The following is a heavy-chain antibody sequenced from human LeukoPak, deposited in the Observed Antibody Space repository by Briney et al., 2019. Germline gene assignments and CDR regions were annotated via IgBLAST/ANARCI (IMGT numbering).Heavy chain of an antibody. CDR1: GYSFTSYW. V-gene: IGHV5-10-1*01. CDR3: ARHGSTNLDY. Sequence: GESPKISCKGSGYSFTSYWISWVRQMPGKGLEWMGRIDPSDSYTNYSPSFQGHVTISADKSISTAYLQWSSLKASDTAMYYCARHGSTNLDYWGQGTLVTVSS. D-gene: IGHD2-2*01. CDR2: IDPSDSYT. J-gene: IGHJ4*02.